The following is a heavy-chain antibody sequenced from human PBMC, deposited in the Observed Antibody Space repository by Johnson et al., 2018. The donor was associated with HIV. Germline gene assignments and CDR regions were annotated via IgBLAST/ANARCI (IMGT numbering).Heavy chain of an antibody. J-gene: IGHJ3*02. D-gene: IGHD3-22*01. CDR2: ISYDGSDK. Sequence: QMLLVESGGGVVQPGRSLRLSCAASGFTFSSYAMHWVRQAPGKGLEWVAVISYDGSDKYYADSVKGRFTISSNNAKNSLYLQMNSLRAEDTAVYYCARAGLTYYYDSSGYYWGAFDIWGQGTMVTVSS. CDR3: ARAGLTYYYDSSGYYWGAFDI. V-gene: IGHV3-30*04. CDR1: GFTFSSYA.